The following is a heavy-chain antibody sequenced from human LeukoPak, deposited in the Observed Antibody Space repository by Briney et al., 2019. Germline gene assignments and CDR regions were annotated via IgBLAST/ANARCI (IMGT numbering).Heavy chain of an antibody. V-gene: IGHV1-46*01. CDR3: ASYYYDSSGYTGVGAFGI. Sequence: ASVKVSCKASGYTFTSYYMHWVRQAPGQGLEWMGIINPSGGSTSYAQKFQGRVTMTRDTSTSTVYMELSSLRSEDTAVYYCASYYYDSSGYTGVGAFGIWGQGTMVTVSS. J-gene: IGHJ3*02. CDR1: GYTFTSYY. CDR2: INPSGGST. D-gene: IGHD3-22*01.